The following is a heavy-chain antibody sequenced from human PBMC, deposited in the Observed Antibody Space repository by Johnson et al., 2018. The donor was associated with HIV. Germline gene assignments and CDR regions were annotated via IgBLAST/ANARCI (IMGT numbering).Heavy chain of an antibody. D-gene: IGHD1-26*01. V-gene: IGHV3-13*01. CDR2: IGSAGDT. CDR3: ARGSGSYDLVKGAFDF. J-gene: IGHJ3*01. CDR1: GFTFSSYA. Sequence: VQLVESGGGVVQPGRSLRLSCAASGFTFSSYAMHWVRQASGKGLEWVSTIGSAGDTYYTDSVKGRFTLSRENARNSFYLQMNSLRAGDTAVYYCARGSGSYDLVKGAFDFWGQGTIVTVSS.